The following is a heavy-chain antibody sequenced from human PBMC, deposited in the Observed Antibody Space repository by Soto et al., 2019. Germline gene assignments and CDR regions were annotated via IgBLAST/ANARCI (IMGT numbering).Heavy chain of an antibody. CDR1: GYTFTSYG. CDR3: ARDRPVDYYILTGYYSPLDY. Sequence: QVQLVQSGAEVKKPGASVKVSCKASGYTFTSYGISWVRQAPGQGLEWMGWISAYNGNTNYAQKLQGRVTMTTDTSTSTAYMERRSLGSDDTAVYYCARDRPVDYYILTGYYSPLDYWGQGTLVTVSS. CDR2: ISAYNGNT. V-gene: IGHV1-18*01. J-gene: IGHJ4*02. D-gene: IGHD3-9*01.